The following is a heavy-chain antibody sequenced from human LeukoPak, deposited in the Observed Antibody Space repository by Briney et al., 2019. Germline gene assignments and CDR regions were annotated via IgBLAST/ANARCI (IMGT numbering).Heavy chain of an antibody. V-gene: IGHV3-7*03. Sequence: GGSLRLSCAASGFTFSSYWMSWVRQAPGKGLEWVANIEQDGSEKYYVDSVKGRFTISRDNSKNTLYLQMNSLRAEDTAVYYCAKGNTGYGSGSYPYFDYWGQGTLVTVSS. CDR1: GFTFSSYW. CDR2: IEQDGSEK. J-gene: IGHJ4*02. CDR3: AKGNTGYGSGSYPYFDY. D-gene: IGHD3-10*01.